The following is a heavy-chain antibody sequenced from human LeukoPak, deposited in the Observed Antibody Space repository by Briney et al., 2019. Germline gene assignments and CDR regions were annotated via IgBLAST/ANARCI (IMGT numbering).Heavy chain of an antibody. D-gene: IGHD6-6*01. CDR1: GFTFSSYW. V-gene: IGHV3-7*03. CDR3: ARSSYSSSSSV. Sequence: GGSLRLSCAASGFTFSSYWMNWACQAPGKGLEWVASINSDGSEGYYADVVKGRFTISRDNAKNSLYLQINSLRAEDTAVYYCARSSYSSSSSVWGQGTMVTVSS. J-gene: IGHJ3*01. CDR2: INSDGSEG.